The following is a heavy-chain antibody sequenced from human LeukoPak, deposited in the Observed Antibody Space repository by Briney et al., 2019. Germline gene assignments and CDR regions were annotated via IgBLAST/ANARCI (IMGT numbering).Heavy chain of an antibody. J-gene: IGHJ6*03. CDR1: GGSISSSSYY. CDR2: IYYSGST. V-gene: IGHV4-39*01. Sequence: SETLSLTCTVSGGSISSSSYYWGWIRQPPGKGLEWIGSIYYSGSTYYNPSLKSRVTISVDTSKNQFSLKLSSVTAADTAVYYCARGGNYGSVNYYYYYYMDVWGKGTTVTVSS. D-gene: IGHD3-10*01. CDR3: ARGGNYGSVNYYYYYYMDV.